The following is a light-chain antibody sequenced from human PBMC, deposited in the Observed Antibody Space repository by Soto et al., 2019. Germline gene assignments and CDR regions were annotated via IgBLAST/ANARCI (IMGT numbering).Light chain of an antibody. CDR3: QQRSNWPLT. Sequence: EIVLTQSPATLSLSPEERATLSCRASQSVSSYLAGYQQKPGQAPRLLIYDASNRATGVPARFSGSGSGTDFTLTISSLEPEDFAVYYCQQRSNWPLTFGGGTKVEIK. CDR1: QSVSSY. V-gene: IGKV3-11*01. J-gene: IGKJ4*01. CDR2: DAS.